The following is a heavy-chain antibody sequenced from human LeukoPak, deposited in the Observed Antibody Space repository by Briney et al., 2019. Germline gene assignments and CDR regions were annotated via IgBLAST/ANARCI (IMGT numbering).Heavy chain of an antibody. CDR1: GYSFTSYW. CDR2: IYPGDSDT. J-gene: IGHJ3*02. V-gene: IGHV5-51*01. CDR3: ATYDSSGYYYPAFDI. Sequence: GESLKISCKGSGYSFTSYWIGWVRQMPGKGLEWMGIIYPGDSDTRYSPSLQGQVTISADKSISTAYLQWSSLKASDTAMYYCATYDSSGYYYPAFDIWGQGTMVTVSS. D-gene: IGHD3-22*01.